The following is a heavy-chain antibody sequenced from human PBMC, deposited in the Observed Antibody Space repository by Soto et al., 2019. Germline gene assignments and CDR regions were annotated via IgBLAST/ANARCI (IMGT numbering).Heavy chain of an antibody. D-gene: IGHD6-19*01. Sequence: GGSLRLSCAASGFTFSSYAMSWVRQVPGKGLEWVSVIYSGGSTYYADSVKGRFTISRDNSKNTLYLQMNSLRAEDTAVYYCARDSSGWYYFDYWGQGTLVTVSS. CDR2: IYSGGST. V-gene: IGHV3-66*02. CDR3: ARDSSGWYYFDY. CDR1: GFTFSSYA. J-gene: IGHJ4*02.